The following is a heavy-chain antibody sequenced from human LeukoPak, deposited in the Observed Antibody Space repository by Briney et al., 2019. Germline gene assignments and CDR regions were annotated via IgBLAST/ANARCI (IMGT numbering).Heavy chain of an antibody. CDR1: GFTFSSYA. V-gene: IGHV3-23*01. J-gene: IGHJ5*02. D-gene: IGHD3-10*01. CDR2: ISGSGGST. CDR3: AKDRRVRGVIDNNWFDP. Sequence: GGSLRLSCAASGFTFSSYAMSWVRQAPGKGLEWVSAISGSGGSTYYADSVKGRFTISRDNSKNTLCLQMNSLRAEDTAVYYCAKDRRVRGVIDNNWFDPWGQGTLVTVSS.